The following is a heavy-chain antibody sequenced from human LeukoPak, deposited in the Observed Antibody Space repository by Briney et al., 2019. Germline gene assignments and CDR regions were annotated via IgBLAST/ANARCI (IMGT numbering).Heavy chain of an antibody. CDR1: GFTFDTYA. Sequence: GGSPRLSCAASGFTFDTYAMSWVRQAPGKGLEWVSTIGGIETGYADSVKGRFTISRDNPKNTVYLEMNSLRAEDTAVYYCARDGGIVGATGYYYHMDVWGKGTTVTVYS. V-gene: IGHV3-23*01. CDR2: IGGIET. J-gene: IGHJ6*03. CDR3: ARDGGIVGATGYYYHMDV. D-gene: IGHD1-26*01.